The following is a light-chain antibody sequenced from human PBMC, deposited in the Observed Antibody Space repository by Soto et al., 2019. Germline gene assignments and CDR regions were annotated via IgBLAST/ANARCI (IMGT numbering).Light chain of an antibody. CDR2: ATS. CDR1: QSVSSSY. J-gene: IGKJ2*01. Sequence: EIVLTQSPGTLSLSSGERATLSCRASQSVSSSYLAWYQQKPGHAPRLLVYATSSRDTGIPDRFSGSGSGTDFTLTISSLEPEDFAVYYCQQYGSSSFTFGQGTKLEIK. CDR3: QQYGSSSFT. V-gene: IGKV3-20*01.